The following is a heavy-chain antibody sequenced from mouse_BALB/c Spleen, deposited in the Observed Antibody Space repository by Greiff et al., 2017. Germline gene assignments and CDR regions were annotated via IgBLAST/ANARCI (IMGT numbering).Heavy chain of an antibody. CDR3: ARDPELGRWFAY. V-gene: IGHV5-9-4*01. D-gene: IGHD4-1*01. J-gene: IGHJ3*01. CDR2: ISSGGSYT. Sequence: EVQVVESGGGLVKPGGSLKLSCAASGFTFSSYAMSWVRQSPEKRLEWVAEISSGGSYTYYPDTVTGRFTISRDNAKNTLYLEMSSLRSEDTAMYYCARDPELGRWFAYWGQGTLVTVSA. CDR1: GFTFSSYA.